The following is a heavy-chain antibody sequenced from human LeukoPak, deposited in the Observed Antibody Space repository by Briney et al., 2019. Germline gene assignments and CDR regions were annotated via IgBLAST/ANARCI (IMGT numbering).Heavy chain of an antibody. CDR2: IYYTGST. V-gene: IGHV4-59*08. J-gene: IGHJ6*02. Sequence: SETLSLTCSVSGGSISSLYWSWIRQPPGKGLEWIGYIYYTGSTNYNPSLKSRVTMFLDMSKNQFSLRLSSVTAADTAVYYCARGPKVPEDSSGYYSGYYYGMDVWGQGTTVTVSS. D-gene: IGHD3-22*01. CDR3: ARGPKVPEDSSGYYSGYYYGMDV. CDR1: GGSISSLY.